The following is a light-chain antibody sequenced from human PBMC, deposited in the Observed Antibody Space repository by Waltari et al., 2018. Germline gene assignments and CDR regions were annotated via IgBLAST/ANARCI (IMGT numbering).Light chain of an antibody. Sequence: SYELTQAPSVSVSPGQTASLTCPEDKLGDKYVCWYQQKPGQSPVLVIYQDNKRPSGIPERFSGSNSGNTATLTISGTQAMDEADYYCQAWDTSTGVVFGGGTKLTVL. CDR3: QAWDTSTGVV. J-gene: IGLJ2*01. V-gene: IGLV3-1*01. CDR2: QDN. CDR1: KLGDKY.